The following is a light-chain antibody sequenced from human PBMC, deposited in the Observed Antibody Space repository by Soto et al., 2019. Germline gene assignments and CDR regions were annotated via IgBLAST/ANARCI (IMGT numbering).Light chain of an antibody. CDR3: QQYNNWPPLT. Sequence: EIVMTQSPATLSVSPGERVTLSCRASQNVNSNLAWYQQKPGQAPRLLIFDTSTRDTGIPPRFSGSGSGTEFTLTISSLQSEDFAVYYCQQYNNWPPLTFGGGTKVDIK. V-gene: IGKV3-15*01. J-gene: IGKJ4*01. CDR1: QNVNSN. CDR2: DTS.